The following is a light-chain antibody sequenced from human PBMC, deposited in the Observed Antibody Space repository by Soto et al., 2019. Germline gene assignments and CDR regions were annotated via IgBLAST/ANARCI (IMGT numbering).Light chain of an antibody. V-gene: IGLV2-14*03. CDR3: SSYTTSNTRQIV. J-gene: IGLJ1*01. CDR1: SSDVGGYNY. Sequence: QSVLTQPASVSGSPGQSITISCTGTSSDVGGYNYVSWYQHHPGKAPKLMIFDVSNRPSGVSNRFPGSKSGNTASLTISGLQPEDEADYYCSSYTTSNTRQIVFGTGTKVTVL. CDR2: DVS.